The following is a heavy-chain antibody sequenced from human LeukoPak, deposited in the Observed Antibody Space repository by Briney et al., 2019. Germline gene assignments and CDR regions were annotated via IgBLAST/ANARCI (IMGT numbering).Heavy chain of an antibody. D-gene: IGHD3-16*01. Sequence: PSETLSLTCTVSGGSISSYYWSWIRQPPGKGLEWIGYIYYSGSTNYNPSLKSRVTISVDTSKNQFSLKLSSVTAADTAVYYCARERKLGIYAFDIWGQGTMVTVSS. V-gene: IGHV4-59*01. CDR1: GGSISSYY. J-gene: IGHJ3*02. CDR2: IYYSGST. CDR3: ARERKLGIYAFDI.